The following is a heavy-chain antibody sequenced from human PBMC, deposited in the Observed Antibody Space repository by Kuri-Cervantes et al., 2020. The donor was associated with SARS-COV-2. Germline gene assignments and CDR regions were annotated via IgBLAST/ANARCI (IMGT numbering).Heavy chain of an antibody. Sequence: SQTLSLTCAVYGGSFSGYYWSWIRQPPGRGLEWIGEINHSGSTNYNPSLKSRVTISVDTSKNQFPLKLSSVTAADTAVYYCARGAFRIRIQLWDGFDYWGQGTLVTVSS. V-gene: IGHV4-34*01. CDR3: ARGAFRIRIQLWDGFDY. J-gene: IGHJ4*02. D-gene: IGHD5-18*01. CDR1: GGSFSGYY. CDR2: INHSGST.